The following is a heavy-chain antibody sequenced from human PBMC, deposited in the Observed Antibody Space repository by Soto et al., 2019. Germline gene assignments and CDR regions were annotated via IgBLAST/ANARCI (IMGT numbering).Heavy chain of an antibody. CDR3: ATGVIWIGYFTVDS. Sequence: SVKVSCKASGGSFGNSAINWVRQTPGQGLEWLGGFIPVYRTLNYAQKFQGRVTITADESTGTAYMTLSSLASDDTAVYYCATGVIWIGYFTVDSWGQGARVTVSS. D-gene: IGHD3-3*01. J-gene: IGHJ4*02. CDR2: FIPVYRTL. CDR1: GGSFGNSA. V-gene: IGHV1-69*13.